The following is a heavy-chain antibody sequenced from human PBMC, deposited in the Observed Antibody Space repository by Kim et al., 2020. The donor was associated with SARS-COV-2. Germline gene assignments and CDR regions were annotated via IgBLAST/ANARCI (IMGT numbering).Heavy chain of an antibody. CDR2: ISFDGSDK. D-gene: IGHD2-8*01. V-gene: IGHV3-30*04. Sequence: GGSLRLSCAASGFTFSSLAMHWVRQAPGKGLEWVAVISFDGSDKYYADSVKGRFTVSGDNSKNTLYLQMNSLRAEDTAVYYCARDNGPHGGGYFDYWGQGTLVTVSS. CDR1: GFTFSSLA. CDR3: ARDNGPHGGGYFDY. J-gene: IGHJ4*02.